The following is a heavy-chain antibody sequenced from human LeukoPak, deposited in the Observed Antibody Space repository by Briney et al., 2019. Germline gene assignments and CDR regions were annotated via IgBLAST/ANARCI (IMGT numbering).Heavy chain of an antibody. CDR3: ARAYQHLGELSLPDY. CDR1: GYTFTNYA. V-gene: IGHV7-4-1*02. D-gene: IGHD3-16*02. CDR2: INPSTGDP. J-gene: IGHJ4*02. Sequence: ASVKVSCKTSGYTFTNYAMNWVRQAPGQGLEWMGWINPSTGDPAHAQGFTGRFVFSLDTSVSTAYLQISSLQPEDTAVYYCARAYQHLGELSLPDYWGQGTLVTVSS.